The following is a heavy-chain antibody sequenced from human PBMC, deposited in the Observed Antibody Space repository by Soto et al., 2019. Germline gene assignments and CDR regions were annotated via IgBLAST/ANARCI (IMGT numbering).Heavy chain of an antibody. CDR3: AREEGTIAGGTKVGFDY. D-gene: IGHD6-13*01. CDR1: GDSVSSNSAA. CDR2: TYYRSKWYN. Sequence: QVHLQQSGPGLVKPSQTLSLTCAISGDSVSSNSAAWNWIRQSPSRGLEWLGRTYYRSKWYNDYAVSVKSRITINPDTSTNQFSLQLNSVTPEDTAVYYCAREEGTIAGGTKVGFDYWGQGTLVTVSS. V-gene: IGHV6-1*01. J-gene: IGHJ4*02.